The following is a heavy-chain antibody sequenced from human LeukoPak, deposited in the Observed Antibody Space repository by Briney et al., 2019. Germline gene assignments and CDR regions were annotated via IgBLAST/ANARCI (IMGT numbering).Heavy chain of an antibody. Sequence: GGSLRLSCAASGFTFTDYWMTWVGQVPGKGLEWVANIHKAGTESYYVDSVKGRFAISRDNAKNSLYLQLSSLRVDDTAVYYCARVGTWELQRVFDYWGQGTLVTVSS. J-gene: IGHJ4*02. V-gene: IGHV3-7*01. CDR2: IHKAGTES. D-gene: IGHD1-26*01. CDR3: ARVGTWELQRVFDY. CDR1: GFTFTDYW.